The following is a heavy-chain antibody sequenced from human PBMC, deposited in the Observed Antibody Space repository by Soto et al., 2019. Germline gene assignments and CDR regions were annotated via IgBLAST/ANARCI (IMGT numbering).Heavy chain of an antibody. D-gene: IGHD5-18*01. V-gene: IGHV1-69*13. CDR1: GGTFSSYA. CDR2: IIPIFGTA. CDR3: ARSSSYGPEVDYYYGMDV. Sequence: GASVKVSCKASGGTFSSYAISWVRQAPGQGLEWMGGIIPIFGTANYAQKFQGRVTITADESTSTAYMELSSLRSEDTAVYYCARSSSYGPEVDYYYGMDVWGQGTTVTVSS. J-gene: IGHJ6*02.